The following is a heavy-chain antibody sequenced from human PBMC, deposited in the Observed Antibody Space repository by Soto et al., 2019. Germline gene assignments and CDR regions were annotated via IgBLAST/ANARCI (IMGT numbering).Heavy chain of an antibody. D-gene: IGHD2-15*01. CDR3: ATGLLGYCSGGSCYSDS. Sequence: QVQLVHSGAEVKKPGASVRVSCQTSAYTFTNYAVSWVRQAPGQGLEWMGWISGDNGNTIYAQKFQGRVTMTTDTSTRKAYMELRSLRSADTAVYYCATGLLGYCSGGSCYSDSWGQGTLVTVSS. V-gene: IGHV1-18*01. CDR1: AYTFTNYA. J-gene: IGHJ4*02. CDR2: ISGDNGNT.